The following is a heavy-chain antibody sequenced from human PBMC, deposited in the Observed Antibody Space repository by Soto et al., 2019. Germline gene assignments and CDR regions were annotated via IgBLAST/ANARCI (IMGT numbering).Heavy chain of an antibody. V-gene: IGHV4-59*08. Sequence: SETLSLTCTVSGGSISSYYWSWIRQPPGKGLEWIGYIYYSGSTNYNPSLKSQVTMSVDTSKNQFSLKLTSVTAADTAIYYCARHSIAVRKNNWFDPWGQGTPVTVSS. J-gene: IGHJ5*02. CDR1: GGSISSYY. CDR2: IYYSGST. CDR3: ARHSIAVRKNNWFDP. D-gene: IGHD6-19*01.